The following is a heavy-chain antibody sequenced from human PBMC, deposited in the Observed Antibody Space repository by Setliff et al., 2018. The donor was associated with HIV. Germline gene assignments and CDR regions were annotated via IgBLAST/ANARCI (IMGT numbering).Heavy chain of an antibody. J-gene: IGHJ3*02. CDR2: IYYSGST. CDR3: ARGSCNTISRSLRVGNDAFDI. Sequence: SETLSLTCTVSGGSINSSSYYWGWIRQHPGKGLEWTGSIYYSGSTYYNPSRQIRVTIAMDTSKNPFSLKLNSVTAADAAGYYCARGSCNTISRSLRVGNDAFDIWGQGTMVTVSS. V-gene: IGHV4-39*07. D-gene: IGHD3-16*01. CDR1: GGSINSSSYY.